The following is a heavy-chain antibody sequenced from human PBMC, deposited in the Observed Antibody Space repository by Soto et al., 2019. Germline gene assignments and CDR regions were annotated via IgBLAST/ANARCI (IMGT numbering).Heavy chain of an antibody. V-gene: IGHV3-23*01. D-gene: IGHD3-10*01. CDR2: ITGSGWST. CDR1: GIIFSSFA. CDR3: AVPRISRIRGEPPAY. Sequence: EVQLLESGGGLVQPGGSLRLSCTASGIIFSSFAMSWVRQAPGKGLEWVSSITGSGWSTYYADSVKGRFTISRDNSENTLYLQMNSLRAEDTAIYYCAVPRISRIRGEPPAYWGQGTLVTVSS. J-gene: IGHJ4*02.